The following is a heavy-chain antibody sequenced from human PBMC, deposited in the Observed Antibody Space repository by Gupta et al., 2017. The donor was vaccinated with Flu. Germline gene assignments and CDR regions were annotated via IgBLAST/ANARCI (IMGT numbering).Heavy chain of an antibody. J-gene: IGHJ2*01. V-gene: IGHV5-51*03. CDR3: ARRAIKDDYLSWWYFDL. Sequence: EVQLVQSGAEVKKPGESLKISCKGSGYIFTNYCIGWVRQMPGKGLEWMGIIYPDDSDTRDSPSFQGRVTMSVDKSTSTAYLQWSSLKASDTAMYYCARRAIKDDYLSWWYFDLWGRGTLVTVSS. CDR1: GYIFTNYC. CDR2: IYPDDSDT. D-gene: IGHD4-17*01.